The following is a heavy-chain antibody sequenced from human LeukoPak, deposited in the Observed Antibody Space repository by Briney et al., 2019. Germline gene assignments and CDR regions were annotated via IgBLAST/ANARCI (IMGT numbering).Heavy chain of an antibody. CDR3: ARVLRGGSGWYLDY. V-gene: IGHV3-53*04. CDR1: GFTVSSNY. CDR2: IYSGGST. D-gene: IGHD6-19*01. J-gene: IGHJ4*02. Sequence: QPGGSLRLSCAASGFTVSSNYMSWVRQAPGKGLEWVSVIYSGGSTYYADSVKGRFTISRHNSKNTLYLQMNSLRAEDTAVCYCARVLRGGSGWYLDYWGQGTLVTVSS.